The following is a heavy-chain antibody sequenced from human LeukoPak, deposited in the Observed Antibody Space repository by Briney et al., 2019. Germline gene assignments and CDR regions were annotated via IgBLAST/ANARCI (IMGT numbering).Heavy chain of an antibody. Sequence: ASAKVSCKASGYTFTGYYIHWVRQAPGQGLEWVGSIKTNSGDTNYAQKFQGRLTMTRDTSINTAYLELSSLRSDDTAIYYCGRGDKTFDPWGQGTLVTVSS. CDR3: GRGDKTFDP. CDR1: GYTFTGYY. J-gene: IGHJ5*02. CDR2: IKTNSGDT. V-gene: IGHV1-2*02.